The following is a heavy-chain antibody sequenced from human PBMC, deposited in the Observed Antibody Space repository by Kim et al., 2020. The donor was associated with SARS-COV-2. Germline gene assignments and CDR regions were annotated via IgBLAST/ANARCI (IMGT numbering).Heavy chain of an antibody. CDR3: ARERGTYYYYGMDV. CDR1: GGSFSGYY. CDR2: INHSGST. J-gene: IGHJ6*02. V-gene: IGHV4-34*01. Sequence: SETLSLTCAVYGGSFSGYYWSWIRQPPGKGLEWIGEINHSGSTNYNPSLKSRVTISVDTSKNQFSLKLSSVTAADTAVYYCARERGTYYYYGMDVWGQGTTFTVSS.